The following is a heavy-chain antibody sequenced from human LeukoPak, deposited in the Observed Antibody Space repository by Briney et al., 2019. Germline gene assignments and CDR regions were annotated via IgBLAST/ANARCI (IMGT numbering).Heavy chain of an antibody. V-gene: IGHV1-69*04. CDR3: ARWGSLDIVVATPYGMDV. CDR1: GGTCSSYA. J-gene: IGHJ6*02. D-gene: IGHD2-15*01. CDR2: IIPIVGIA. Sequence: SVKVSCKASGGTCSSYAMSWVRRAPGQGLEWMGRIIPIVGIATYAQKFQDRVTITAAKSTSTAYIELSRLRSEDTAVYYCARWGSLDIVVATPYGMDVWGQGTTVTVSS.